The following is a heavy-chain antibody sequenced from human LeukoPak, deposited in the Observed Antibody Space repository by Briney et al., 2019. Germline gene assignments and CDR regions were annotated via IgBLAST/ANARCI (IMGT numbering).Heavy chain of an antibody. D-gene: IGHD5-12*01. CDR1: GYTFTGYY. J-gene: IGHJ6*03. CDR3: ARVMRGTIVATIKYYYYMDV. Sequence: ASVKVSCKASGYTFTGYYMHWVRQAPGQGLEWMGWINPNSGGTNYAQKFQGRVTMTRDTSISTAYMELSRLRSDDTAVYYCARVMRGTIVATIKYYYYMDVWGKGTTVTVS. V-gene: IGHV1-2*02. CDR2: INPNSGGT.